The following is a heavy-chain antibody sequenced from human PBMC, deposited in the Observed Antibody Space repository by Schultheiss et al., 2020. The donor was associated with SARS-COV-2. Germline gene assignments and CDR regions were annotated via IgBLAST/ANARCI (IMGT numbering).Heavy chain of an antibody. V-gene: IGHV3-48*04. CDR2: ISSSSSTI. Sequence: GGSLRLSCAASGFTFSSYSMNWVRQAPGKGLEWVSYISSSSSTIYYADSVKGRFTISRDNAKNSLYLQMNSLRAEDTAVYYCAKAGGSGTYYYYGMDVWGQGTTVTVSS. J-gene: IGHJ6*02. CDR3: AKAGGSGTYYYYGMDV. CDR1: GFTFSSYS. D-gene: IGHD3-10*01.